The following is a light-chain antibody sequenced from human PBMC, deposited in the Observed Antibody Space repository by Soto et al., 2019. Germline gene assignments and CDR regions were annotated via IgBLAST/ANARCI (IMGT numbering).Light chain of an antibody. CDR1: QSVGSS. CDR2: DAS. CDR3: QQRSRSLT. Sequence: EIVLTQSPDTLSLSPGGRATLSCRASQSVGSSLAWYQQKPGQAPRLLIYDASNRPTGIPARFSGSGSGTDFILTISSLEPEDFAVYFCQQRSRSLTFGGGTRVEIK. J-gene: IGKJ4*01. V-gene: IGKV3-11*01.